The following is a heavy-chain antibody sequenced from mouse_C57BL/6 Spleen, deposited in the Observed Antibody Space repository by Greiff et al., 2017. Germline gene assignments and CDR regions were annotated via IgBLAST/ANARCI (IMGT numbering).Heavy chain of an antibody. CDR2: IYPSDSET. J-gene: IGHJ4*01. Sequence: QVQLQQSGAELVRPGSSVKLSCKASGYTFTSYWMDWVKQRPGQGLEWIGNIYPSDSETHYNQKFKDKATLTVDKSSSTAYMQLSSLTSEDSAVYYCAYGNYDAMDYWGQGTSVTVSS. D-gene: IGHD2-1*01. CDR1: GYTFTSYW. V-gene: IGHV1-61*01. CDR3: AYGNYDAMDY.